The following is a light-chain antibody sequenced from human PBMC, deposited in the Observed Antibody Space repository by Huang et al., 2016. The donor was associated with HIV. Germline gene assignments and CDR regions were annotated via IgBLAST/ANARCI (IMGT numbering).Light chain of an antibody. Sequence: DIQVTQSPSSLSASVGDRVTITCRTSQRISSHLSWYQQKIGRCPKLLIYSSTALQSGVPSRCTGSGSGTDFTLTINSLQPEDFATYYCQQTYSAPVTFGGGTRVEIK. CDR3: QQTYSAPVT. CDR1: QRISSH. CDR2: SST. J-gene: IGKJ4*01. V-gene: IGKV1-39*01.